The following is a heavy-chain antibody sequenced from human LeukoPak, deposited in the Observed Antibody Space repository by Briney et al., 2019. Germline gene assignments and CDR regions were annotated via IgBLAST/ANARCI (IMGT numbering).Heavy chain of an antibody. CDR2: IKQDGSEK. V-gene: IGHV3-7*01. D-gene: IGHD3-3*01. CDR3: ARASYDFWSGYSALFDY. Sequence: SGGSLRLSCAASGFTFSSYWMSWVRQAPGKGLEWVANIKQDGSEKYYVDSVKGRFTISRDNAKNSLYLQMNSLRAEDTAVYYCARASYDFWSGYSALFDYWGQGTLVTVSP. J-gene: IGHJ4*02. CDR1: GFTFSSYW.